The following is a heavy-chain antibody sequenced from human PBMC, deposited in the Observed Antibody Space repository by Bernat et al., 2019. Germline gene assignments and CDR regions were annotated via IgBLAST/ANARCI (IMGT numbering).Heavy chain of an antibody. CDR2: ISYDGSNT. CDR1: GFTFNSYA. V-gene: IGHV3-30-3*01. Sequence: QVQLVESGGGVVQPGRSLRLSCAASGFTFNSYAMHWVRQAPGKGLEWVAVISYDGSNTYYADSVKGRFTISRDYFKNTLYLQMNSLRAEDTAVYYCARGSRWLQLCVDVWGQGTMVTVSS. J-gene: IGHJ6*02. CDR3: ARGSRWLQLCVDV. D-gene: IGHD5-24*01.